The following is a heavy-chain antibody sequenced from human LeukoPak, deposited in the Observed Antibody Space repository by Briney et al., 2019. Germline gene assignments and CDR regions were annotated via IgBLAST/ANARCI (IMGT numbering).Heavy chain of an antibody. CDR2: IYHSGST. V-gene: IGHV4-4*02. J-gene: IGHJ5*02. D-gene: IGHD3-10*01. CDR1: GGSISNSNW. CDR3: ARGGEYLPKNWFDP. Sequence: PSETLSLTCAVSGGSISNSNWWNWVRQPPGKGLEWIGEIYHSGSTNYNPSLRSRVTISVDRSKNQFSLKLSSVTAADTAVYYCARGGEYLPKNWFDPWGQGTLVTVSS.